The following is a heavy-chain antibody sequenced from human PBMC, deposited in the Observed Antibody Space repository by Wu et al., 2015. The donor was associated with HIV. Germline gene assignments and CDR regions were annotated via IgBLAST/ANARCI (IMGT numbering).Heavy chain of an antibody. D-gene: IGHD2-15*01. CDR3: ARRPQLVDQ. CDR2: IIPMFGTP. V-gene: IGHV1-69*18. CDR1: GYTFTSYY. Sequence: QVQLVQSGAEVKKPGASVKVSCKAFGYTFTSYYMHWVRQAPGQGLEWMGRIIPMFGTPDYARKFLGRVTITADDSTTTSYLELRSLKSQDTGIYFCARRPQLVDQWGQGTLVTVSS. J-gene: IGHJ4*02.